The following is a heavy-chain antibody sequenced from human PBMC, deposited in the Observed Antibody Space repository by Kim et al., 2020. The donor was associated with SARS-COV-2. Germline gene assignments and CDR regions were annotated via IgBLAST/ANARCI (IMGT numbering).Heavy chain of an antibody. V-gene: IGHV3-7*01. J-gene: IGHJ1*01. Sequence: GGSLRLSCEASGFGLSKYWMSWGRQAPGKGMEWVASLRYEGSGRCYADSGRGRFTLSRDTAQNSLCLHMDNLGANDSAEYYCARSRSDIESPHIGVYFLPWGEGTMVTVSS. D-gene: IGHD5-12*01. CDR1: GFGLSKYW. CDR3: ARSRSDIESPHIGVYFLP. CDR2: LRYEGSGR.